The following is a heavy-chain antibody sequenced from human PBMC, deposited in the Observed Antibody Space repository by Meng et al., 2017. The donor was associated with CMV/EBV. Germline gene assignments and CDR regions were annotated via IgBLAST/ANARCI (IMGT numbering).Heavy chain of an antibody. D-gene: IGHD1-7*01. Sequence: VSGPGLGKRLDVLSLTCTVSGGSMRRSSYYWGWIRQPPGKGLEWIGSIYYSGSPSYTPSLKSRVTISVDPSKNQFSLKLSSVTAAVTAVYYCARDLRVAGTPLGWYFDLWGRGTLVTVSS. CDR1: GGSMRRSSYY. V-gene: IGHV4-39*07. CDR2: IYYSGSP. CDR3: ARDLRVAGTPLGWYFDL. J-gene: IGHJ2*01.